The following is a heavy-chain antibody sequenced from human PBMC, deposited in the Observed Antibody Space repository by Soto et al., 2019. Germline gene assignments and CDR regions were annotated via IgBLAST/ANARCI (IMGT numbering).Heavy chain of an antibody. CDR2: IIPIFGTA. D-gene: IGHD6-19*01. Sequence: QVQLVQSVAEVKKPGSSVKVSCKASGGTFSSYAISWVRQAPGQGLEWMGGIIPIFGTANYAQKFQGRVTITADESTSTAYMELSSLRSEDTAVYYCARDRIVAVAVDYGMDVWGQGTTVTVSS. CDR3: ARDRIVAVAVDYGMDV. CDR1: GGTFSSYA. J-gene: IGHJ6*02. V-gene: IGHV1-69*12.